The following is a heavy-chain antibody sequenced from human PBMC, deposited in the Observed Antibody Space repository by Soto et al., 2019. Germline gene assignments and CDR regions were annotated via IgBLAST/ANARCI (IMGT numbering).Heavy chain of an antibody. CDR2: IIPIFGTA. D-gene: IGHD4-17*01. Sequence: QVQLVQSGAEVKKPGSSVKASCKASGGTFSSYALSWVRQAPGQGLEWMGGIIPIFGTANYAQKFQGRVTITSDESTSTAYMELSSLRSEDTAVYYCARDNLPGMTTVNKFIYWGQGTLVTVSS. CDR3: ARDNLPGMTTVNKFIY. V-gene: IGHV1-69*01. J-gene: IGHJ4*02. CDR1: GGTFSSYA.